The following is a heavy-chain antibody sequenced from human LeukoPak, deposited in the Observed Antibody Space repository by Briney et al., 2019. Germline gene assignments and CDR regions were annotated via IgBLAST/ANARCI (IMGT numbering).Heavy chain of an antibody. CDR2: ISGSGGST. CDR3: AKPPKGYQVSESAFDI. D-gene: IGHD3-16*02. CDR1: GFTFNTHA. V-gene: IGHV3-23*01. J-gene: IGHJ3*02. Sequence: PGGSLRLSCAASGFTFNTHAMNWVRQAPGKGPEWVSVISGSGGSTYYADSVKGRFTISRDNSKNTLYLQVNSLRVEDTAVYYCAKPPKGYQVSESAFDIWGQGTLVTVSS.